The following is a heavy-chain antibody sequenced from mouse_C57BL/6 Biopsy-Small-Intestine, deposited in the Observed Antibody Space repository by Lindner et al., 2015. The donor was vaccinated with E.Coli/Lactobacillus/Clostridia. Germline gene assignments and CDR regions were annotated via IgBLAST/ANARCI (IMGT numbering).Heavy chain of an antibody. CDR3: ARAPGGRGDYYAMDY. D-gene: IGHD3-3*01. V-gene: IGHV5-4*01. CDR1: GFTLSSYA. J-gene: IGHJ4*01. Sequence: VQLQESGGGLVKPGGSLKLSCAASGFTLSSYAMSWVRQTPEKRLEWVATISDGGSYTYYPDNVKGRFTISRDNAKNNLYLQMSHLKSEDTAMYYCARAPGGRGDYYAMDYWGQGTSVTVSS. CDR2: ISDGGSYT.